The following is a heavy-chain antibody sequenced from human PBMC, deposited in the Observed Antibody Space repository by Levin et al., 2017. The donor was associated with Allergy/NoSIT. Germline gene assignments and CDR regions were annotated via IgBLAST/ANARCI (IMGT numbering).Heavy chain of an antibody. CDR1: GFTFSSYA. CDR3: AKDLRRRVFGGAMVQGVIAN. D-gene: IGHD3-10*01. Sequence: GGSLRLSCAASGFTFSSYAMSWVRQAPGKGLEWVSAISGSGGSTYYADSVKGRFTISRDNSKNTLYLQMNSLRAEDTAVYYCAKDLRRRVFGGAMVQGVIANWGQGTLVTVSS. CDR2: ISGSGGST. J-gene: IGHJ4*02. V-gene: IGHV3-23*01.